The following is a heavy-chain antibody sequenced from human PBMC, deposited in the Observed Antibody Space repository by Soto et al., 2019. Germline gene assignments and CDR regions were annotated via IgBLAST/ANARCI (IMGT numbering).Heavy chain of an antibody. V-gene: IGHV3-23*01. CDR3: AKASSSSWPYYFDS. CDR2: MRGSGDST. CDR1: GFSFRSYV. Sequence: TGGSLRHSCAASGFSFRSYVMAWVRQPPGKGLEWVSAMRGSGDSTYYPDSVKGRFIISRDNSENTLSLQMNSLRAEDTAVYYCAKASSSSWPYYFDSWGQGTLVTVSS. J-gene: IGHJ4*02. D-gene: IGHD6-13*01.